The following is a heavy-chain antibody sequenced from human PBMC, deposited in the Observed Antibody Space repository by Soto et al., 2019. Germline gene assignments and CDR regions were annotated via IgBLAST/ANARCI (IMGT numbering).Heavy chain of an antibody. Sequence: QVQLQESGPGLVKPSETLSLTCTVSGGSIGTYYWHWIRQPPGKGLEWIAYIYYTGNAKYNPSLKSRVTISVDTSQNHFSLNLNSLTAADTAVYYCARGRFGELSPFDYWGRGTLVTVSS. CDR2: IYYTGNA. CDR3: ARGRFGELSPFDY. J-gene: IGHJ4*02. V-gene: IGHV4-59*01. CDR1: GGSIGTYY. D-gene: IGHD3-10*01.